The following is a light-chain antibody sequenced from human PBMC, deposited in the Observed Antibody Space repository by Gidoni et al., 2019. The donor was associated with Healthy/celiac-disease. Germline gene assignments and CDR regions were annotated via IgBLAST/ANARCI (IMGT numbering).Light chain of an antibody. J-gene: IGKJ4*01. CDR1: QDISNY. CDR3: EQYDNHPLT. Sequence: DILMTHSPSSLSASVGDRVTITCQASQDISNYLNWYQQKPGKAPKLLIYDASNLETGVPSRFSGSGSGTDFTITISSLQPEDIATYYWEQYDNHPLTFGGGTKVEIK. V-gene: IGKV1-33*01. CDR2: DAS.